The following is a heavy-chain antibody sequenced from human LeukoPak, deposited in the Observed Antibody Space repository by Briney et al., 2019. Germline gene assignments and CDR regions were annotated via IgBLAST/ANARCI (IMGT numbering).Heavy chain of an antibody. D-gene: IGHD7-27*01. V-gene: IGHV3-23*01. CDR3: AKDRPENWGYYFDY. Sequence: GGSLRLSCAASGFTFSSYAMSWVRQAPGKGLEWVSAISGSGGSTYYADSVKGRFTISRDSSKNTLYLQMNSLRAEVTAVYYCAKDRPENWGYYFDYWGQGTLVTVSS. J-gene: IGHJ4*02. CDR1: GFTFSSYA. CDR2: ISGSGGST.